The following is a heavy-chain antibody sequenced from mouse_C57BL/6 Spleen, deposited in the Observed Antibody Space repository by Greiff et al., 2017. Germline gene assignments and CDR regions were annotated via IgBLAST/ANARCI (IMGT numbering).Heavy chain of an antibody. V-gene: IGHV1-59*01. Sequence: QVQLQQPGAELVRPGTSVKLSCKASGYTFTSYWMHWVKQRPGQGLEWIGVIDPSDSYTNYNQKFKGKATLTVDTSSSTAYMQLSSLTSEDSAVYYCARMQDEYDDAMDYWGQGNSGTVP. J-gene: IGHJ4*01. CDR2: IDPSDSYT. D-gene: IGHD2-4*01. CDR3: ARMQDEYDDAMDY. CDR1: GYTFTSYW.